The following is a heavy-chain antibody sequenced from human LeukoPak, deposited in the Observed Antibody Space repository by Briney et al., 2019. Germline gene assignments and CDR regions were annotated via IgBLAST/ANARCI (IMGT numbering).Heavy chain of an antibody. CDR2: IKGSDNYI. Sequence: GGSLRLSCAASGFTFSAYTLNWVRQAPGKGLEWVSSIKGSDNYIYNADSVAGRFTVSTDDAQNSIYLQMNSLRVEDTAIYYCARSRGMSMNDKNLLYWGQGSLVTVSS. CDR3: ARSRGMSMNDKNLLY. J-gene: IGHJ4*02. V-gene: IGHV3-21*06. CDR1: GFTFSAYT. D-gene: IGHD3-10*01.